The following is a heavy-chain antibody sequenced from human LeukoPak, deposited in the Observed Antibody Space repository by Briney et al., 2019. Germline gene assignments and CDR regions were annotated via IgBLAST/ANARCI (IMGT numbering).Heavy chain of an antibody. CDR3: ARGGDYGDYRIGYYGMDV. V-gene: IGHV4-59*01. D-gene: IGHD4-17*01. CDR2: IYYSGST. Sequence: PSETLSPTRTVSGGSISSYYWSWIRQPPGKGLEWIGYIYYSGSTNYNPSLKSRVTISVDTSKNQFSLKLSSVTAADTAVYYCARGGDYGDYRIGYYGMDVWGQGTTVTVSS. J-gene: IGHJ6*02. CDR1: GGSISSYY.